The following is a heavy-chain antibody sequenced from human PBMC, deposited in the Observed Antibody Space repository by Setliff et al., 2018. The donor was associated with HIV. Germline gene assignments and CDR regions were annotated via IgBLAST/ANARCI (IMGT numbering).Heavy chain of an antibody. V-gene: IGHV4-61*09. D-gene: IGHD3-10*01. CDR1: SDSMTENLHS. CDR2: VSSSGTA. J-gene: IGHJ4*02. CDR3: ATSPAGEILGSRPFYFDY. Sequence: SETLSLTCTVSSDSMTENLHSWSWVRQPAGKGLEWLGHVSSSGTAHYSPSLKSRTTISVDTSKNEFSLKLRSVTAADTAVYYCATSPAGEILGSRPFYFDYWGQGTLVTVSS.